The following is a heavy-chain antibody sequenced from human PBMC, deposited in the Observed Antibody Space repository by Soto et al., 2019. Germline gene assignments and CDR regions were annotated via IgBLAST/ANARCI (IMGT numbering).Heavy chain of an antibody. J-gene: IGHJ6*04. CDR1: GGSISSSSYY. CDR3: AIHAVNDFWSGLYYHYGMDV. CDR2: IYYSGST. V-gene: IGHV4-39*01. D-gene: IGHD3-3*01. Sequence: SETLSLTCTVSGGSISSSSYYWGWIRQPPGKGMEWIGSIYYSGSTYYNPSLKSRVTISVDTSKNQFSLKLSSVTAADTAVYYCAIHAVNDFWSGLYYHYGMDVWGKGTTVTVSS.